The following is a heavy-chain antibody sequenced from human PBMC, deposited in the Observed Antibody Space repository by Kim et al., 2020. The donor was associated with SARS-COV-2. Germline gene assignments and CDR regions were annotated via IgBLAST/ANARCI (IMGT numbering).Heavy chain of an antibody. J-gene: IGHJ4*02. V-gene: IGHV4-31*03. Sequence: SETLSLTCTVSGGSISSGGYYWSWIRQHPGKGLEWIGYIYYSGSTYYNPSLKSRVTISVDTSKNQFSLKLSSVTAADTAVYYCARVVVVAATIDYWGQGTLVTVSS. CDR3: ARVVVVAATIDY. D-gene: IGHD2-15*01. CDR1: GGSISSGGYY. CDR2: IYYSGST.